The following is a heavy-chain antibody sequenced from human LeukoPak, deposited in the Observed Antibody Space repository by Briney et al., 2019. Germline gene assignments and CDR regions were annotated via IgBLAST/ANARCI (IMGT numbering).Heavy chain of an antibody. Sequence: SETLSLTCTVSGGSISSNNYYWGWIRQPPGKGLEWIGSIYYSGSTYYNPSLKSRVTISVDTSKNQFSLKLSSVTAADTAVYYCARDGSIAAAGTLYYYYMDVWGKGPRSPSP. CDR2: IYYSGST. D-gene: IGHD6-13*01. CDR1: GGSISSNNYY. V-gene: IGHV4-39*07. J-gene: IGHJ6*03. CDR3: ARDGSIAAAGTLYYYYMDV.